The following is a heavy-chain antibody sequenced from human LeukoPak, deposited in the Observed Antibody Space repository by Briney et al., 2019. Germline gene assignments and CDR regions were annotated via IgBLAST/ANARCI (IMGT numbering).Heavy chain of an antibody. CDR3: ASKSGLYYDSSGYYYY. Sequence: GSLKLSCAASGFTFSSYSVNWVRQAPGKGLEWVSSISSSSSYIYYADSVKGRFTISRDNAKNSLYLQMNSLRAEDTAVYYCASKSGLYYDSSGYYYYWGQGTLVTVSS. J-gene: IGHJ4*02. CDR2: ISSSSSYI. CDR1: GFTFSSYS. V-gene: IGHV3-21*01. D-gene: IGHD3-22*01.